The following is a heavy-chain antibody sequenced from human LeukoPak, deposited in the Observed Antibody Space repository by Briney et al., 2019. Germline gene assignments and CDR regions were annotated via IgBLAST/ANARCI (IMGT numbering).Heavy chain of an antibody. CDR3: ARVLSGGLLWFGELLYFDY. CDR2: INPNRGGT. D-gene: IGHD3-10*01. J-gene: IGHJ4*02. Sequence: GASVKVSCKASGYTFTGYYMHWVRQAPGQGLEWMGWINPNRGGTNYTQKLQGRVTMTRDTSISTAYMELSRLRSDDTAVYYCARVLSGGLLWFGELLYFDYWGQGTLVTVSS. V-gene: IGHV1-2*02. CDR1: GYTFTGYY.